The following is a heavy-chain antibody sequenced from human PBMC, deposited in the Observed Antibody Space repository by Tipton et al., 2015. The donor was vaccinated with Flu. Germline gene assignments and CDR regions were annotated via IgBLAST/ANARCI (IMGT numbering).Heavy chain of an antibody. CDR2: ISSSSYI. CDR3: ARDNRELLWFGEHLATTYYYGMDV. J-gene: IGHJ6*02. V-gene: IGHV3-21*01. Sequence: VQLVQSGGGVVRPGGSLRLSCAASGFTFSSYSMNWVRQAPGKGLEWVSSISSSSYIYYADSVKGRFTTSRDNAKNSLYLQMNSLRAEDTAVYYCARDNRELLWFGEHLATTYYYGMDVWGQGTTVTVSS. D-gene: IGHD3-10*01. CDR1: GFTFSSYS.